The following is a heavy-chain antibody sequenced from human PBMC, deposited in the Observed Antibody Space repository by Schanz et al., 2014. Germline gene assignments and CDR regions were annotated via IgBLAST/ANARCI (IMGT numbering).Heavy chain of an antibody. Sequence: QVQLVQSGAEVKKPGASVKVSCKASGYTFTSYGINWVRQAPGQGLEWMGWISAYNGNTNYAQKLQGRVTMTTDTSTSTAYMELRSLRSEDTAVYYCAGTYCSSTSCYTGYYYMDVWGKGTTVNVSS. CDR1: GYTFTSYG. CDR2: ISAYNGNT. CDR3: AGTYCSSTSCYTGYYYMDV. V-gene: IGHV1-18*01. D-gene: IGHD2-2*02. J-gene: IGHJ6*03.